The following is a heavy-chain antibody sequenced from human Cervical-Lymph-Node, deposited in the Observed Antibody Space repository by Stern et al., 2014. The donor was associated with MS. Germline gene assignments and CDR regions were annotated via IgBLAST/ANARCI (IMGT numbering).Heavy chain of an antibody. V-gene: IGHV3-33*01. D-gene: IGHD4-23*01. CDR1: GFTFSSSG. CDR2: IYYDGSNR. J-gene: IGHJ1*01. CDR3: AREGGNTAEYFQH. Sequence: VQLVESGGGVVQPGRSLRLSCAASGFTFSSSGMHWVRQAPGKGLEWLAIIYYDGSNRYYADSVKGRFTISRANSKNTLYLQMNSLRAEDTAVYYCAREGGNTAEYFQHWGQGTLVTVSS.